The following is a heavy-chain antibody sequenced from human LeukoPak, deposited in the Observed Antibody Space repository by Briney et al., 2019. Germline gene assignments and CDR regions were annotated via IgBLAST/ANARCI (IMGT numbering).Heavy chain of an antibody. V-gene: IGHV6-1*01. J-gene: IGHJ2*01. CDR2: TYYRSKWYN. CDR3: ARDGMAVGVGYFDL. Sequence: PSQTLSLTCAFSGDSVSSNSATWNWIRQSPSRGLEWLGRTYYRSKWYNDYAASVKSRITIKPDTSKNQFSLQLNSVTPEDTAVYYCARDGMAVGVGYFDLWGRGTLVTVSS. D-gene: IGHD6-19*01. CDR1: GDSVSSNSAT.